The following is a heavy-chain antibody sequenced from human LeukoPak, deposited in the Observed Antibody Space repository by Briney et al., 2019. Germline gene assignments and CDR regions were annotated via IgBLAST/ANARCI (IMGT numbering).Heavy chain of an antibody. CDR3: ARVRGDYYFDY. CDR2: VNQDGSEK. J-gene: IGHJ4*02. V-gene: IGHV3-7*05. Sequence: GGSLRLSCAASGFAFSSFWITWVRQAPGKGLEWVVNVNQDGSEKHYVDSVKGRFTISRDNARNSLYLQMNSLRAEDTAVYYGARVRGDYYFDYWGQGTLVTVSS. D-gene: IGHD3-16*01. CDR1: GFAFSSFW.